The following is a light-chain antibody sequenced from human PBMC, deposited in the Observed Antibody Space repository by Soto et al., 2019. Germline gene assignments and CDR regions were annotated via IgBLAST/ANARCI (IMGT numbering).Light chain of an antibody. V-gene: IGKV1-39*01. J-gene: IGKJ1*01. CDR3: QQSYSTPWT. Sequence: DIQMTQSPSSLSASVGDRVTITCRARQSISTYLNWYQQKPGQAPKILIYAASSLPSGVPSRFRGGGTGTDFTLTISSLQPEDFATYYCQQSYSTPWTFGQGTKVEIK. CDR2: AAS. CDR1: QSISTY.